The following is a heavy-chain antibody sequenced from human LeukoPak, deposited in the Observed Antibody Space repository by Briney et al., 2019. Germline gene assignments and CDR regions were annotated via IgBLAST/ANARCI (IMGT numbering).Heavy chain of an antibody. CDR3: ASGLGYCSSTSCYALGY. Sequence: SVKVSCTASGGTFSSYAISWVRQAPGQGLEWMSGIIPIFGTANYAQKFQGRVTITADKSTSTAYMELSSLRSEDTAVYYCASGLGYCSSTSCYALGYWGQGTLVTVSS. J-gene: IGHJ4*02. CDR2: IIPIFGTA. D-gene: IGHD2-2*01. CDR1: GGTFSSYA. V-gene: IGHV1-69*06.